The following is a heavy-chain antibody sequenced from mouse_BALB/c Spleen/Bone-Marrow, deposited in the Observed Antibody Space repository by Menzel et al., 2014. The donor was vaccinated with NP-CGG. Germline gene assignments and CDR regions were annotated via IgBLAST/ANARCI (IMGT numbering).Heavy chain of an antibody. CDR3: ARGYFAY. Sequence: VQLQQSGAELVKPGASVKLPCKASGYTFTSYWMHWVKQRPGQGLEWIGEINPSNGRTNYNEKFKSKATLTVDKSSSTAYMQLSSLTSEDSAVYYCARGYFAYWGQGTLVTVSA. CDR1: GYTFTSYW. J-gene: IGHJ3*01. CDR2: INPSNGRT. D-gene: IGHD2-14*01. V-gene: IGHV1S81*02.